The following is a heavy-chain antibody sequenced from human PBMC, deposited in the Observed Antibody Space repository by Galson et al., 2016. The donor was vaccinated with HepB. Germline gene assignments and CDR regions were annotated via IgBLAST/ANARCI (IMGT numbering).Heavy chain of an antibody. J-gene: IGHJ4*02. V-gene: IGHV3-23*01. D-gene: IGHD1-1*01. Sequence: SLRLSCAASGFSFGAYAMSWVRQAPGKGLEWVSAITGGGISTYYLDSVKGRFVIARDNSKTTLLLQMNNLRAEYTAIYYCAKDLRTWGQGTLVTVSS. CDR2: ITGGGIST. CDR1: GFSFGAYA. CDR3: AKDLRT.